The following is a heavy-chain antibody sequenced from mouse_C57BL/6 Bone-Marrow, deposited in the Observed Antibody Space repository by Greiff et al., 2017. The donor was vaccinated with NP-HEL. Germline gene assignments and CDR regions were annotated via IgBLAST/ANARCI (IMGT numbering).Heavy chain of an antibody. V-gene: IGHV5-4*03. CDR2: ISDGGSYT. Sequence: EVMLVESGGGLVKPGGSLKLSCAASGFTFSSYAMSWVRQTPGKRLEWVAYISDGGSYTYYPDNVKGRFPISRDNAKNNLYLQISHLKSEDTAMYYFDSDRLGSGYAMDYWGQGTSVTVSS. CDR1: GFTFSSYA. D-gene: IGHD1-2*01. J-gene: IGHJ4*01. CDR3: DSDRLGSGYAMDY.